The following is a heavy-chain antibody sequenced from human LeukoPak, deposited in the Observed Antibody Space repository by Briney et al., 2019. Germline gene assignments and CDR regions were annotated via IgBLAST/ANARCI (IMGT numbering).Heavy chain of an antibody. D-gene: IGHD3-10*01. V-gene: IGHV4-34*01. CDR1: GGSLSGYY. J-gene: IGHJ4*02. CDR2: INHSGST. CDR3: ARGRYYGSGSYYNVLDLDY. Sequence: PSETLSLTCAVYGGSLSGYYWSWIRQPPGKGLEWIGEINHSGSTNYNPSLKSRVTISVDTSKNQFSLKLSSVTAADTAVYYCARGRYYGSGSYYNVLDLDYWGQGTLVTVSS.